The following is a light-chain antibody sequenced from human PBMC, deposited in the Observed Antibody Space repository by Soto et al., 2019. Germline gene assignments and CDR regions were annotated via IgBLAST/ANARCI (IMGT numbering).Light chain of an antibody. Sequence: DIQMTQSPSTLSASVGDRVTITCRASQSISSWLAWYKQKPGKAPKLLIYKASSLDSGVPSRFSGSGSGTEFSLTISSLQPDDFASYYCQQYNTYWTFGQGTKVEIK. J-gene: IGKJ1*01. CDR2: KAS. CDR1: QSISSW. CDR3: QQYNTYWT. V-gene: IGKV1-5*03.